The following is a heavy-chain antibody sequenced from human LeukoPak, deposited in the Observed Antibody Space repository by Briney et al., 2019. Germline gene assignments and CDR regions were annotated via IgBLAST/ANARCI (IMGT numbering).Heavy chain of an antibody. CDR2: INHSGST. CDR1: GGSISSYY. J-gene: IGHJ4*02. CDR3: ARGSDSYKPTPFDY. D-gene: IGHD3-22*01. V-gene: IGHV4-34*01. Sequence: PSETLSLTCTVSGGSISSYYWSWIRQPPGKGLEWIGEINHSGSTNYNPSLKSRVTISVDTSKNQFSLKLSSVTAADTAVYYCARGSDSYKPTPFDYWGQGALVTVSS.